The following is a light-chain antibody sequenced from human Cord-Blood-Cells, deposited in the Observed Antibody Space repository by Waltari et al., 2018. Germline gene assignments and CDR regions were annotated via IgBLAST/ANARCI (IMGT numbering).Light chain of an antibody. V-gene: IGKV1-33*01. J-gene: IGKJ2*01. Sequence: DIHITQSPSSLSASVGDRVTITCQASHDISNYLNWYQQKPGKAPKLLIYDAANLETGVPSRFSGSGSGTDFTVTISSLQPEDIATYYCQQYDNLPYTFGQGTRLEIK. CDR1: HDISNY. CDR2: DAA. CDR3: QQYDNLPYT.